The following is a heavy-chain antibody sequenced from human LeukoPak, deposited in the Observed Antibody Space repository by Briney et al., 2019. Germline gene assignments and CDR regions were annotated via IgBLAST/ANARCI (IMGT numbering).Heavy chain of an antibody. V-gene: IGHV3-11*05. CDR1: GFTFSDYY. CDR3: ARDIAVAAHFDH. Sequence: GGSLRLSCAASSGFTFSDYYMSWIRQAPGKGLEWVSHISSSSSYTMYADSVKGRFTISRDNAKNSLYLQMNSLRVEDTAVYYCARDIAVAAHFDHWGQGTLVTVSS. J-gene: IGHJ4*02. D-gene: IGHD6-19*01. CDR2: ISSSSSYT.